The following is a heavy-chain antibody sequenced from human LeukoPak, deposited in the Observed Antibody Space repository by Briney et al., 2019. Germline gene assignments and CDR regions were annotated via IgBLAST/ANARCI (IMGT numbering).Heavy chain of an antibody. V-gene: IGHV3-21*01. J-gene: IGHJ4*02. D-gene: IGHD3-3*01. CDR3: ARSHDFWSGYYFDY. CDR2: ISSSSSSYI. CDR1: GFTFSSYS. Sequence: AGGSLRLSCAASGFTFSSYSMNWVRQAPGKGLEWVSSISSSSSSYIYYADSVKGRFTISRDNAKNSLYLQMNSLRAEDTAVYYCARSHDFWSGYYFDYWGQGTLVTVSS.